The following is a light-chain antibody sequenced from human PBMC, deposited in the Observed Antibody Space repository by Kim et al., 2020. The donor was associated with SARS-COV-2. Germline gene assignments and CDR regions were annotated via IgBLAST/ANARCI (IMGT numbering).Light chain of an antibody. Sequence: DIQMTQSPSSLSASVGDRVTITWRASQSISSYFNWYQQKPGKAPKLLIYAASSLQSGVPSRFSGSGSGTDFTLTISSLQPEDFATYYCQQGYNNQNTCGQGTKLEI. CDR2: AAS. J-gene: IGKJ2*01. CDR1: QSISSY. CDR3: QQGYNNQNT. V-gene: IGKV1-39*01.